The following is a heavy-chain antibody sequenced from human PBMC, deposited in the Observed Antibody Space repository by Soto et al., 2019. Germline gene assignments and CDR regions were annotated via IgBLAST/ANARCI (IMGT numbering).Heavy chain of an antibody. CDR3: ARVGGINWFDP. V-gene: IGHV4-31*03. J-gene: IGHJ5*02. Sequence: SETLSLTCTVSGGSISSGDYYWSWIRQHPGKGLEWIGYIYYSGSTYYNPSLKSRVTISVDTSKNQFSLKLSSVTAADTAVYYCARVGGINWFDPWGQGTLVTVSS. CDR1: GGSISSGDYY. CDR2: IYYSGST. D-gene: IGHD3-16*01.